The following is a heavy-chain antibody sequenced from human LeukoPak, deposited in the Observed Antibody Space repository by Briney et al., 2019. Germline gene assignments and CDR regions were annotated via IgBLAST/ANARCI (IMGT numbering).Heavy chain of an antibody. CDR1: GGTFSSYA. V-gene: IGHV1-69*01. Sequence: SVKVSCKASGGTFSSYAISWVRQAPGQGLEWMGGVIPIFGTANYAQKFQGRVTITADESTSTAYMELSSLRSEDTAVYYCARTSYDYVWGSYRLFDYWGQGTLVTVSS. CDR3: ARTSYDYVWGSYRLFDY. D-gene: IGHD3-16*02. J-gene: IGHJ4*02. CDR2: VIPIFGTA.